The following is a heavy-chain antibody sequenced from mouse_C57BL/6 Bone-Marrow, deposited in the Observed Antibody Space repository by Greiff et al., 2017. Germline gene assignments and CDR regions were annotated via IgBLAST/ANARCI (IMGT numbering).Heavy chain of an antibody. CDR1: SYTFTSYG. J-gene: IGHJ3*01. V-gene: IGHV1-81*01. D-gene: IGHD1-1*01. CDR3: ARRGSYYYGSTAWFAY. Sequence: VQLQQSGAELARPGASVKLSCKASSYTFTSYGISWVKQRTGQGLEWIGEIYPRSGNTYYNEKFKGKATLTADKSSSTAYMELRSLTSEDSAVYFCARRGSYYYGSTAWFAYWGQGTLVTVSA. CDR2: IYPRSGNT.